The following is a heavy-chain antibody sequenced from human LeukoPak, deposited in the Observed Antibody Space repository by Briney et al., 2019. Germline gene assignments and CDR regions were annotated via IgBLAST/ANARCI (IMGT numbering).Heavy chain of an antibody. Sequence: ASVKVSCKASGYTFTSYDINWVRQATGQGLEWMGWMNPNSGNTGYAQKFQGRVTITADKSTSTAYMELSSLRSEDTAVYYCARLPEISDYDFWSGYTIAREYNWFDPWGQGTLVTVSS. CDR3: ARLPEISDYDFWSGYTIAREYNWFDP. V-gene: IGHV1-8*01. D-gene: IGHD3-3*01. CDR1: GYTFTSYD. CDR2: MNPNSGNT. J-gene: IGHJ5*02.